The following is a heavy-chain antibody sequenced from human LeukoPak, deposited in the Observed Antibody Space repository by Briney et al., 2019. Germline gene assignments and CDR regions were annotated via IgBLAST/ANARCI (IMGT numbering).Heavy chain of an antibody. Sequence: PGGSLRLSCAASGFTFSSYWMSWVRQAPGKGLEWVANIKQDGSEKYYVDSVKGRFTISRDNAKNSLYLQMNSPRAEDTAVYYCARVDYDFWSGYYFDYWGQGTLVTVSS. CDR3: ARVDYDFWSGYYFDY. CDR1: GFTFSSYW. D-gene: IGHD3-3*01. V-gene: IGHV3-7*01. CDR2: IKQDGSEK. J-gene: IGHJ4*02.